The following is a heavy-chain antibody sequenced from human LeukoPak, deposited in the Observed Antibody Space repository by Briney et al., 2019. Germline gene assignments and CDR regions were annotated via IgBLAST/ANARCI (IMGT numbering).Heavy chain of an antibody. D-gene: IGHD3-10*01. V-gene: IGHV3-33*06. CDR2: IWYDGSNK. J-gene: IGHJ4*02. CDR3: AKDRGLLWFGELFDY. CDR1: GFTFSSYG. Sequence: PGRSLRLSCAASGFTFSSYGMHWVRQAPGKGLEWVAVIWYDGSNKYYADSVKGRFTIPRDNSKNTLYLQMNSLRAEDTAVYYCAKDRGLLWFGELFDYWGQGTLVTVSS.